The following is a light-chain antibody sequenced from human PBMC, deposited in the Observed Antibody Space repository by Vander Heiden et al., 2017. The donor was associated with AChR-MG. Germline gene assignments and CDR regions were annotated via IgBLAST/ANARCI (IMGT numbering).Light chain of an antibody. V-gene: IGLV2-23*01. CDR3: CSYAGSSTAV. CDR2: EGS. Sequence: QSALTQPASVSGSPGQSITISCTGTSSDVGSYNLVSWYKQHPGKAPKLMFYEGSKRPSGVSNRFSGSKSGNTASLTISGLQAEDEADYYCCSYAGSSTAVFGGGTKLTVL. J-gene: IGLJ2*01. CDR1: SSDVGSYNL.